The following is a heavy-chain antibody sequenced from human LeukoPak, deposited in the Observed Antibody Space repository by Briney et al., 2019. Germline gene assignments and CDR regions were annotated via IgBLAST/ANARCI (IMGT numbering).Heavy chain of an antibody. CDR2: IYHSGST. V-gene: IGHV4-38-2*02. D-gene: IGHD3-10*01. J-gene: IGHJ4*02. Sequence: PSETLSLTCTVSGYSISSGYYWGWIRQPPGKGLEWIGSIYHSGSTYYNPSLKSRVTKSVDTSKNQFSLKLSSVTAADTAVYYCARDPRGTGSPYWGQGTLVTVSS. CDR3: ARDPRGTGSPY. CDR1: GYSISSGYY.